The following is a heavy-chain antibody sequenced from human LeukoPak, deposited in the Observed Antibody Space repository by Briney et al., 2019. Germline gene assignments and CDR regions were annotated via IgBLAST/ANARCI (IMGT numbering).Heavy chain of an antibody. CDR1: GGTFSSYA. CDR3: ARGAIYCSGGSCYLEGNWFDP. V-gene: IGHV1-69*05. CDR2: IIPIFGTA. J-gene: IGHJ5*02. Sequence: SVKVSCKASGGTFSSYAISWVQQAPGQGLEWMGRIIPIFGTANYAQKFQGRVTITTDESTSTAYMELSSLRSEDTAVYYCARGAIYCSGGSCYLEGNWFDPWGQGTLVTVSS. D-gene: IGHD2-15*01.